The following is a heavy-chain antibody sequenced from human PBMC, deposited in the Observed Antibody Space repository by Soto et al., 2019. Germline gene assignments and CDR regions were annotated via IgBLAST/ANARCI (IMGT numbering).Heavy chain of an antibody. CDR2: ISSDGSST. D-gene: IGHD2-2*01. CDR3: ARVPYCSSSSCYSYFES. V-gene: IGHV3-74*01. CDR1: GFTLSNYW. J-gene: IGHJ4*02. Sequence: EVQLVESGGGLVQPGGSLRLSCAASGFTLSNYWMHWARQAPGKGLVWVSRISSDGSSTNYADSVKGRFTISRDNAKNTRHLQMNSLRADDTAVYYCARVPYCSSSSCYSYFESCGQGTLVSVSS.